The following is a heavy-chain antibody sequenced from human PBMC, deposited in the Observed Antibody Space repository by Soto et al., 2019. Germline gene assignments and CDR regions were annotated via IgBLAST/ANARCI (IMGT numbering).Heavy chain of an antibody. J-gene: IGHJ5*02. CDR3: AKFYGGNSAHAYTIDP. D-gene: IGHD2-21*02. Sequence: EVQLLESGGGLVQPGGSLRLSCAASGFTFSNYAMNWVRQAPGKGLEWVSTINSSGGSTNYADSVKGRFTISRDNSKNTLCLQLNSLRAEDTAVYYCAKFYGGNSAHAYTIDPWGQGTRVTVSS. CDR1: GFTFSNYA. CDR2: INSSGGST. V-gene: IGHV3-23*01.